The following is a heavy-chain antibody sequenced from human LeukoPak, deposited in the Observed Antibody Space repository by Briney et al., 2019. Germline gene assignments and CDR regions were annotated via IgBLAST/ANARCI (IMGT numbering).Heavy chain of an antibody. CDR3: ARDWGAYYHFFDY. J-gene: IGHJ4*02. Sequence: GGSLRLSCEASGFSMSVYWMSWVCQAPGKGLEWVGNIKQDGSERNYVDSVKGRFTISRDNAKKSLYLQMDSLRAEDAAVYYCARDWGAYYHFFDYWGQGTLVTVSS. V-gene: IGHV3-7*01. CDR1: GFSMSVYW. D-gene: IGHD3-22*01. CDR2: IKQDGSER.